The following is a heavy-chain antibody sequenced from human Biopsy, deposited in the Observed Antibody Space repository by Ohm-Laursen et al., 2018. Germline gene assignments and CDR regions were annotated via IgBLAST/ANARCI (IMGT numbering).Heavy chain of an antibody. J-gene: IGHJ3*02. CDR3: ARPTNARAGGAPFDI. CDR1: GFSFSSYG. D-gene: IGHD1-1*01. Sequence: SLRLSCAASGFSFSSYGMHWVRQAPGKGPEWVAVLWYDGTNKYYADSVKGRFTISRDNSKNTLYLQMNSLRAEDTGMYYCARPTNARAGGAPFDIWGQGTMVTVSS. CDR2: LWYDGTNK. V-gene: IGHV3-33*01.